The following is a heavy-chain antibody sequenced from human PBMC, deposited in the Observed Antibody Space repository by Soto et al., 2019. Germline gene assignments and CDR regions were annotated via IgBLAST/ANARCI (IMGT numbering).Heavy chain of an antibody. Sequence: PSETLSLTCTVSSGSISSYYWSWIRQPPGKGLEWIGYIDYSGSTYYNPSLKSRVTISVDTSKNQFSLKLRSVTAADTAVYYCARGSTVTDYYYYGMDVWGQGTTVTAP. CDR3: ARGSTVTDYYYYGMDV. D-gene: IGHD4-4*01. J-gene: IGHJ6*02. V-gene: IGHV4-59*01. CDR1: SGSISSYY. CDR2: IDYSGST.